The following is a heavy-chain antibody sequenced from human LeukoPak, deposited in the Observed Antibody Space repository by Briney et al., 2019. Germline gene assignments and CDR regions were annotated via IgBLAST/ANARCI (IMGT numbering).Heavy chain of an antibody. CDR2: ISYDGSNK. Sequence: GGSLRLSCAASGFTFSSYAMHWVRQAPGKGLEWVAVISYDGSNKYYADSVKGRFTISRDNSKNTLYLQMNSLRAEDTAVYYCARGAAAGLNLDYWGQGTLVTVSS. CDR3: ARGAAAGLNLDY. D-gene: IGHD6-13*01. J-gene: IGHJ4*02. CDR1: GFTFSSYA. V-gene: IGHV3-30*04.